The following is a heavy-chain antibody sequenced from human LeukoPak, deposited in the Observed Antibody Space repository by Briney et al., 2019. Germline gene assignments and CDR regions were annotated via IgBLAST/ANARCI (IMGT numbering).Heavy chain of an antibody. CDR2: INHSGST. Sequence: SETLSLTCAVYGGSFSGYYWSWIRQPPGKGLEWIGEINHSGSTNYNPSLKSRVTILVDTSKAQFSLKLNSVTAADTAVYYCARPNTLNTAYYYMDVWGKGTTVTVSS. CDR3: ARPNTLNTAYYYMDV. D-gene: IGHD2-21*02. J-gene: IGHJ6*03. V-gene: IGHV4-34*01. CDR1: GGSFSGYY.